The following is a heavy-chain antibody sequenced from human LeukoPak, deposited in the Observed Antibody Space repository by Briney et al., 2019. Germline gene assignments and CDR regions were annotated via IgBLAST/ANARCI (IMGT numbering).Heavy chain of an antibody. Sequence: GGSLGLSCAASGFPFSSYWVHWVRQAPGKGLVWVSRINSDGSSTNYADSAKGRFTISRDNAKNTLYLQINSLRAEDTAVYYCARGAYHQYALDIWGPGTMVTVSS. V-gene: IGHV3-74*01. J-gene: IGHJ3*02. CDR3: ARGAYHQYALDI. D-gene: IGHD1-14*01. CDR2: INSDGSST. CDR1: GFPFSSYW.